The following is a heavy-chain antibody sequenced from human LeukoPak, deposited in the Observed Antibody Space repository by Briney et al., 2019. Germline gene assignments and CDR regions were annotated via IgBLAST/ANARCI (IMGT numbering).Heavy chain of an antibody. CDR3: AREPTGGHSDQKSDFRSGYYDY. CDR1: GGSISSYY. V-gene: IGHV4-4*07. J-gene: IGHJ4*02. D-gene: IGHD3-3*01. Sequence: SETLSLTCTVSGGSISSYYWSWIRQPAGKGLEWIGRIYTSGSTNYNPSLKSRVTMSVDTSKNQFSLKLSSVTAADTAVYYCAREPTGGHSDQKSDFRSGYYDYWGQGTLVTVSS. CDR2: IYTSGST.